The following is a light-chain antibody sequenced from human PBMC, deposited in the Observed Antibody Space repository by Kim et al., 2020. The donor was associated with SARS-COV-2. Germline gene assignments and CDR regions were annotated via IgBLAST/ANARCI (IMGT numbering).Light chain of an antibody. V-gene: IGKV2-28*01. CDR2: LGS. J-gene: IGKJ2*01. CDR3: MQSEQTPYI. Sequence: IVVTQSPLSLSVTPGEAASISCRSTQSLLRSNGYSYLDWYLQKPGQSPHLLIYLGSNRAPGVPDRFSGSGSGTDFTLKISRVEAEDVGIYYCMQSEQTPYIFGQGTKLEIK. CDR1: QSLLRSNGYSY.